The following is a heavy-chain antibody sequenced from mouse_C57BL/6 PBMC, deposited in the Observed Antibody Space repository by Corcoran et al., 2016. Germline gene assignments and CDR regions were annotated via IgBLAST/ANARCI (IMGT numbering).Heavy chain of an antibody. J-gene: IGHJ4*01. V-gene: IGHV1-26*01. D-gene: IGHD1-1*01. Sequence: EVQLQRYGPELVKTGASVKISCKATGYTFTDYYMNWVKQSHGKSLEWIGDINPNNGGTSYNQKFKGKATLTVDKSSSTAYMELRSLTSEDSAVYYCAIRGGGSTVVATRAMDYWGQGTSVTVSS. CDR1: GYTFTDYY. CDR2: INPNNGGT. CDR3: AIRGGGSTVVATRAMDY.